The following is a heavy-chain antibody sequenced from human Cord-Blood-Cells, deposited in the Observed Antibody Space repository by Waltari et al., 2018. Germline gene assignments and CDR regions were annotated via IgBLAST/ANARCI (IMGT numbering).Heavy chain of an antibody. J-gene: IGHJ4*02. Sequence: QVQLVQSGAEVKKPGASVKVSCKASGYTFTGYYMHWVRQAPGQGLEWMGWINPNSGGTNDAQKFQGRVTMTRDTSISTAYMELSRLRSDDTAVYYCARPGIVATIRFDYWGQGTLVTVSS. V-gene: IGHV1-2*02. CDR1: GYTFTGYY. CDR2: INPNSGGT. D-gene: IGHD5-12*01. CDR3: ARPGIVATIRFDY.